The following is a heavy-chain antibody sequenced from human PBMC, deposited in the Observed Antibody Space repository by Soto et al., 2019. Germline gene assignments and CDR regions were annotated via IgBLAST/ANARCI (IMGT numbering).Heavy chain of an antibody. D-gene: IGHD2-15*01. CDR3: ARETVVVVAATPDHYYGMDV. Sequence: ASVKVSCTASGYTFTGYYMHWVRLAPGQGLEWMGWINPNSGGTNYAQKFQGWVTMTRDTSISTAYMELSRLRSDDTAVYYCARETVVVVAATPDHYYGMDVWGQGTTVTVSS. V-gene: IGHV1-2*04. CDR2: INPNSGGT. J-gene: IGHJ6*02. CDR1: GYTFTGYY.